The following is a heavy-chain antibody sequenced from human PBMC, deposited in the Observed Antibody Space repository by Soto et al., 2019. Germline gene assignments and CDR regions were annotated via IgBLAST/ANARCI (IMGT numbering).Heavy chain of an antibody. D-gene: IGHD2-15*01. CDR3: ARDRDCSGGSCLYDYYGMDV. J-gene: IGHJ6*02. V-gene: IGHV3-53*04. CDR1: GFTGSSNY. CDR2: IYSGGST. Sequence: EVQLVESGGGLVQPAGSLRLSCAASGFTGSSNYMSWVRQAPGKGLEWVSVIYSGGSTYYADSVNGRFTISRHNSKNTLYLQMNSVRAVDTAVYYCARDRDCSGGSCLYDYYGMDVWGQGTTVTVSS.